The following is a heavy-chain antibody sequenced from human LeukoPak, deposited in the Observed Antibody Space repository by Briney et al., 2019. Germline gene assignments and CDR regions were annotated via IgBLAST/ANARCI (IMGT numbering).Heavy chain of an antibody. Sequence: PGRSLRLSCAASGFTFSSYAMDWVRQAPGKGLEWVAVISYDGSNKYYADSVKGRFTIPRDNSKNTLYLQMNSLRAEDTAVYYCARGGSGSYRYYYYYGMDVWGQGTTVTVSS. V-gene: IGHV3-30*04. D-gene: IGHD1-26*01. CDR3: ARGGSGSYRYYYYYGMDV. CDR1: GFTFSSYA. CDR2: ISYDGSNK. J-gene: IGHJ6*02.